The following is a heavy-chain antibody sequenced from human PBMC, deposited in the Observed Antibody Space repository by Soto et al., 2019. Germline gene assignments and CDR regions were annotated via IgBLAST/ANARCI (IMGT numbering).Heavy chain of an antibody. Sequence: GSMRKSCQPSGCNFWSPRKPRMPQSPGKGLEWVAVISYDGSNKYYADSVKARFTISRDNSKNTLYLQMNSLRAEDTAVYYCARGPLYCSGGSCYTSFDYWGQGT. D-gene: IGHD2-15*01. J-gene: IGHJ4*02. CDR1: GCNFWSPR. CDR3: ARGPLYCSGGSCYTSFDY. V-gene: IGHV3-30*19. CDR2: ISYDGSNK.